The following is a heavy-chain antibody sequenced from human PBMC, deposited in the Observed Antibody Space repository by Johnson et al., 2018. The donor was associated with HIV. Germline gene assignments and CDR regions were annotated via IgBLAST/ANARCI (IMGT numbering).Heavy chain of an antibody. CDR2: INWNGGST. CDR1: GFRFDDYG. Sequence: VQLVESGGAVVRPGGSLRLSCVGSGFRFDDYGMSWVRPAPGKGLEWVSGINWNGGSTGYADSVKGRFTISRDNAKNSLYLQMNSLRAEDTALYFCARDGRRFYYNFWSASDTFDIWGQGTKVTISS. V-gene: IGHV3-20*04. D-gene: IGHD3-3*01. J-gene: IGHJ3*02. CDR3: ARDGRRFYYNFWSASDTFDI.